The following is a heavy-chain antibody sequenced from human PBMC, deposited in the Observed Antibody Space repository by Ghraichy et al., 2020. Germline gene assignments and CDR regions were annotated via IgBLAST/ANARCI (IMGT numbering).Heavy chain of an antibody. V-gene: IGHV3-48*02. D-gene: IGHD6-25*01. J-gene: IGHJ6*01. CDR3: ARPPGAATFSYYYGMDV. Sequence: GESLNISCAASGFSFSSYSMNWVRQAPGKGLEWVSYISSSSRTIYYAASVKGRFTISRDNAKNSLHLQMNTLRDEDTAVYYCARPPGAATFSYYYGMDVWAQGTTVTFSS. CDR2: ISSSSRTI. CDR1: GFSFSSYS.